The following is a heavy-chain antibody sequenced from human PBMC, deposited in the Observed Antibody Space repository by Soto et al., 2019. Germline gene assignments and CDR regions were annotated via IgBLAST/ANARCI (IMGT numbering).Heavy chain of an antibody. J-gene: IGHJ6*03. Sequence: SETLSLPCTVSGGSISRYYWSWIRQPPGKGLEWIGYIYYSGSTNYNPSLKSRVTISVDTSKNQFSLKLSSVTAADTAVYYCARLEEDIVVVSAATPCYMDVWGKGTTVTVSS. D-gene: IGHD2-2*01. V-gene: IGHV4-59*01. CDR3: ARLEEDIVVVSAATPCYMDV. CDR2: IYYSGST. CDR1: GGSISRYY.